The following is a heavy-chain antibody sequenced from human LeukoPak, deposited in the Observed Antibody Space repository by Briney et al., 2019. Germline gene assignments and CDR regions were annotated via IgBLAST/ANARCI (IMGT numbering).Heavy chain of an antibody. CDR3: ARVSDCGGDCYFDYYYGMDV. Sequence: SETLSLTCTVSGGSISSYYWSWIRQPAGKGLERIGRIYTSGSTNYNPSLKSRVTMSVDTSKNQFSLKLSSVTAADTAVYYCARVSDCGGDCYFDYYYGMDVWGQGTTVTVSS. V-gene: IGHV4-4*07. CDR1: GGSISSYY. CDR2: IYTSGST. D-gene: IGHD2-21*02. J-gene: IGHJ6*02.